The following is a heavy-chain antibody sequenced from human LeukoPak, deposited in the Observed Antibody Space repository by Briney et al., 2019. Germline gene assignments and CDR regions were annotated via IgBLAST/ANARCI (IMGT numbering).Heavy chain of an antibody. CDR2: IRSKAYGGTT. CDR3: TRRGYSYGQPYYYYGMDV. J-gene: IGHJ6*02. Sequence: PGRSLRLSCAASGFTFGDYAMSWVRQAPGKGLEWVGFIRSKAYGGTTEYAASVKGRFTISRDDSKSIAYLQMNSLKTEDTAVYYCTRRGYSYGQPYYYYGMDVWGQGTTVTVSS. D-gene: IGHD5-18*01. CDR1: GFTFGDYA. V-gene: IGHV3-49*04.